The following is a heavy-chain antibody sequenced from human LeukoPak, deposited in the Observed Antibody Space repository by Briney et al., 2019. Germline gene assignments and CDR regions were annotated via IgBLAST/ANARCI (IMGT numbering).Heavy chain of an antibody. J-gene: IGHJ3*02. CDR2: VNPKSGDT. Sequence: ASVKVSCKASGYSFTNYDINWVRQATGQGLEWMGWVNPKSGDTGYSQKFQGRVFITRDTSINTAYMELSSLGSDDTAVYYCARDQGGGRYCSSTSCYPDAFDIWGQGTMVTVSS. D-gene: IGHD2-2*01. CDR3: ARDQGGGRYCSSTSCYPDAFDI. CDR1: GYSFTNYD. V-gene: IGHV1-8*03.